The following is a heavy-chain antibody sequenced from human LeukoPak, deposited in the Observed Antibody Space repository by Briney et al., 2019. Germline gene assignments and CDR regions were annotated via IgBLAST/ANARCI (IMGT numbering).Heavy chain of an antibody. D-gene: IGHD3-3*01. J-gene: IGHJ4*02. V-gene: IGHV3-30-3*01. CDR1: GFTFSSYA. Sequence: GGSLRLSCAASGFTFSSYAMHWVRQAPGKGLEWVAVIPYDGSNKYYADSVKGRFTISRDIAKNTLYLQMNSLRAEDTGVYYCAKDHYWSIDYWGRGTLVTVSS. CDR3: AKDHYWSIDY. CDR2: IPYDGSNK.